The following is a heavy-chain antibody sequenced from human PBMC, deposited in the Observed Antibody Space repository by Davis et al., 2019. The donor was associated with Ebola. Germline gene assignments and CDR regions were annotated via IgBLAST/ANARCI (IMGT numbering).Heavy chain of an antibody. Sequence: SETLSLTCTVSGASISSRSYYWGWIRQPPGKGLEWVGSFSYGDNTHYYNPSLKSRVTISVDTSKNQFSLKLSSVTAADTAVYYCARTAYYYGRDAFDIWGQGTMVTVSS. D-gene: IGHD3-10*02. J-gene: IGHJ3*02. CDR1: GASISSRSYY. CDR3: ARTAYYYGRDAFDI. CDR2: FSYGDNT. V-gene: IGHV4-39*07.